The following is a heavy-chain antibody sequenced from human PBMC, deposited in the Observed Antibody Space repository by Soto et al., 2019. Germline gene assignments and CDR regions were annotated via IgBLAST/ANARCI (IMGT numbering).Heavy chain of an antibody. D-gene: IGHD2-8*01. CDR3: ARAYCTNGVCYPYGMDV. CDR2: IIPIFGTA. CDR1: GGTFSSYA. J-gene: IGHJ6*02. Sequence: ASVKVSCKASGGTFSSYAISWVRQAPGQGLEWMGGIIPIFGTANYAQKFQGRVTITADESTSTAYMELSSLRSEDTAVYYCARAYCTNGVCYPYGMDVWGQGTTVTVSS. V-gene: IGHV1-69*13.